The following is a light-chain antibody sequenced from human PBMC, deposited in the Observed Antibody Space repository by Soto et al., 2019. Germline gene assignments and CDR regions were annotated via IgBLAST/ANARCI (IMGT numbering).Light chain of an antibody. V-gene: IGKV3-11*01. CDR1: QSVRNQ. CDR2: DSS. J-gene: IGKJ1*01. CDR3: QQRSNWPWT. Sequence: EIVLTQSPATLSLSPGERATLSCRASQSVRNQLAWYQQKPGQAPRLLIYDSSNRATGIPGRFNGSGYGTDFSVTISSLEHEDFAVYYCQQRSNWPWTVGQGTKVEIK.